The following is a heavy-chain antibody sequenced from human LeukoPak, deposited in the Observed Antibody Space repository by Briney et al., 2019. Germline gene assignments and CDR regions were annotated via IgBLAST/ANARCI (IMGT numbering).Heavy chain of an antibody. D-gene: IGHD3-22*01. J-gene: IGHJ4*02. CDR1: GFTFSSYA. CDR3: AKRGVVIRVILVGFHKEAYYFDS. V-gene: IGHV3-23*01. Sequence: PGGSLRLSCAASGFTFSSYAMSWVRQAPGKGLEWVSAISGSGGSTNYADSEKGRFTIFRDNAKNTLYLQLHSLRAEDTAVYFCAKRGVVIRVILVGFHKEAYYFDSWSQGALVTVSS. CDR2: ISGSGGST.